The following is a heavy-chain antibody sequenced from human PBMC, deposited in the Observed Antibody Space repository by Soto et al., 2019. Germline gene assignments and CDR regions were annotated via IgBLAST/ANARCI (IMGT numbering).Heavy chain of an antibody. Sequence: QVQLQESGPGLVKPSETLSLTCTVSGGSISSYYWSWIRQPPGKGLEWIGYIYYSGSTNYNPSLKSRVTISVDTSKNQFSLKLSSVTAADTAVYYCARQGPYYYDSSGYYGILDAFDIWGQGTMVTVSS. D-gene: IGHD3-22*01. J-gene: IGHJ3*02. CDR2: IYYSGST. CDR1: GGSISSYY. V-gene: IGHV4-59*08. CDR3: ARQGPYYYDSSGYYGILDAFDI.